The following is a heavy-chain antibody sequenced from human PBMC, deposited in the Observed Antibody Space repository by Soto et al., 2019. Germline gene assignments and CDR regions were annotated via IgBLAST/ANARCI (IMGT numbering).Heavy chain of an antibody. V-gene: IGHV1-18*01. Sequence: QVQLVQSGAEVKKPGASVKVSCKASGYTFTSYGISWVRQAPGQGLEWMGWISAYNGNTNYAQKLQGRVTMTTDTSTSRAYMELRSLRSDDTAVYYCARSGGLAIFGVVIGRNYYMDVWGKGTTVTVSS. CDR2: ISAYNGNT. CDR1: GYTFTSYG. J-gene: IGHJ6*03. CDR3: ARSGGLAIFGVVIGRNYYMDV. D-gene: IGHD3-3*01.